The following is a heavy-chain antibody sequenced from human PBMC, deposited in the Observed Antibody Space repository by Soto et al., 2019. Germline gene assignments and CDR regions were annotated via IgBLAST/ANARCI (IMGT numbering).Heavy chain of an antibody. CDR3: ARDRGYCSGGSCYGWFDP. V-gene: IGHV4-30-4*01. CDR2: IYYSGST. J-gene: IGHJ5*02. D-gene: IGHD2-15*01. Sequence: PSETLSLTCTVSGGSISSGDYYWSWIRQPPGKGLEWIGYIYYSGSTYYNPSLKSRVTISVDTSKNQFSLKLSSVTAADTAVYYCARDRGYCSGGSCYGWFDPWGQGTLVTVSS. CDR1: GGSISSGDYY.